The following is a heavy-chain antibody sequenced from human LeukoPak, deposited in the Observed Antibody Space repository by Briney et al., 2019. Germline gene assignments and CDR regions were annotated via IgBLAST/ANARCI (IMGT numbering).Heavy chain of an antibody. CDR1: GRSISSGDYY. D-gene: IGHD2/OR15-2a*01. CDR2: IYYSGST. Sequence: PSETLSLTCTVSGRSISSGDYYWSWIRQPPGKGLEWIGYIYYSGSTYYNPSLKSRATISVDTSKNQFSLKLSSVTAADTAVYYWPRNKRTTGLDYWGQGTLGTVSP. V-gene: IGHV4-30-4*01. J-gene: IGHJ4*02. CDR3: PRNKRTTGLDY.